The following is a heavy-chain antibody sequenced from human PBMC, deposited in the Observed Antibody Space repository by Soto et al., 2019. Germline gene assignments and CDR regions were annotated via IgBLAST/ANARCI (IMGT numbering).Heavy chain of an antibody. CDR1: GFTFDDYA. V-gene: IGHV3-9*01. CDR3: AKDMGYDLSPLGYFDY. CDR2: ISWNSGSI. D-gene: IGHD5-12*01. J-gene: IGHJ4*02. Sequence: GGSLRLSCAASGFTFDDYAMHWVRQAPGKGLEWVSGISWNSGSIGYADSVRGRFTISRDNAKNSLYLQMNSLRSEDTALYYCAKDMGYDLSPLGYFDYWGQGTLVTVSS.